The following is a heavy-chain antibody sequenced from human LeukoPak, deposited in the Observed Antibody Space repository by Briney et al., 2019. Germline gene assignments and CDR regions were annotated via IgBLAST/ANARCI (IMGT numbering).Heavy chain of an antibody. CDR1: GFTFSSYA. CDR3: AKDPIFSGSYGVFAY. J-gene: IGHJ4*02. V-gene: IGHV3-23*01. Sequence: GGSLRLSCAASGFTFSSYAMSWVRQAPGKGLEWVSGVSTSGGGTYYADSVKGRFTISRDNSKNTLYLQMNSLRAGDTAVYYCAKDPIFSGSYGVFAYWGLGTLVTVSS. CDR2: VSTSGGGT. D-gene: IGHD1-26*01.